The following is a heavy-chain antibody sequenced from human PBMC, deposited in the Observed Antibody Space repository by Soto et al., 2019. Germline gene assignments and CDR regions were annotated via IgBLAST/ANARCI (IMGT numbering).Heavy chain of an antibody. CDR3: AKGRGITTHTENDC. D-gene: IGHD3-22*01. Sequence: EVQLVESGGGLVQPGRSLRLSCAASGFTFDDYAMHWVRQAPGKGLEWVSGISWNSGSIGYADSVKGRFTISRDNAKNSLYLQMNSLRAEDTALYYCAKGRGITTHTENDCWGQGTLVTVSS. CDR2: ISWNSGSI. CDR1: GFTFDDYA. J-gene: IGHJ4*02. V-gene: IGHV3-9*01.